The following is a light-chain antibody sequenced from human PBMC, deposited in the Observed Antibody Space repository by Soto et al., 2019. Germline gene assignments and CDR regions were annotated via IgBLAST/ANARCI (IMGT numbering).Light chain of an antibody. CDR2: AAS. CDR3: QQQGT. Sequence: EIVLTQFPGTLSLSPGERATLSCRPSQSLSSSYVVWYQQKPGQAPRLLIYAASRRATGIPDRFSGSGSATEYTLTISSLGPEDSAVYYCQQQGTFGQGTKLEIK. V-gene: IGKV3-20*01. CDR1: QSLSSSY. J-gene: IGKJ2*01.